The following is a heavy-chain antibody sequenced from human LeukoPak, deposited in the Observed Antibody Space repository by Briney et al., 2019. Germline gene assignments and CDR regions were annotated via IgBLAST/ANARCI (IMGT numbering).Heavy chain of an antibody. J-gene: IGHJ4*02. CDR3: AKDIGSSSGDY. V-gene: IGHV3-9*01. CDR1: GFTFDDYA. CDR2: ISWKSGSI. Sequence: PGRSLRLSCAASGFTFDDYAMHWVRQAPGKGLEWVSGISWKSGSIGYADSVKGRFTISRDNAKNSLYLQMNSLRAEDTALYYCAKDIGSSSGDYWGQGTLVTVSS. D-gene: IGHD6-6*01.